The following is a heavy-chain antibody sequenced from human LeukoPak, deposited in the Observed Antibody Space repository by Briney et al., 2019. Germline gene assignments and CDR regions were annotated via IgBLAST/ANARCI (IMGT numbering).Heavy chain of an antibody. Sequence: ASVKVSCKVSGYTLTEVSMHWVRQAPGKGLEWMGGFDPEDGETIYAQKFQGRVTMTGDTSTDTAYMELSSLRSEDTAVYYCATGVQSSYGMDVWGQGTTVTVSS. J-gene: IGHJ6*02. V-gene: IGHV1-24*01. CDR1: GYTLTEVS. D-gene: IGHD4-11*01. CDR2: FDPEDGET. CDR3: ATGVQSSYGMDV.